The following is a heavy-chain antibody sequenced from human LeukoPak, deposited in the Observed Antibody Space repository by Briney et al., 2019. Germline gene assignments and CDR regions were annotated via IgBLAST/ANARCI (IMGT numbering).Heavy chain of an antibody. CDR2: FSAYSGNT. Sequence: ASLKVSCKASGYAFITYGITWVRQAPGQGLKWMGWFSAYSGNTKDAQKLQGRVTMTTDTFTSTAYMELRSLRSDDTAVYYCARGPYCSGDTCYSQFLDYWGQGTLVTVSS. CDR1: GYAFITYG. D-gene: IGHD2-15*01. CDR3: ARGPYCSGDTCYSQFLDY. V-gene: IGHV1-18*01. J-gene: IGHJ4*02.